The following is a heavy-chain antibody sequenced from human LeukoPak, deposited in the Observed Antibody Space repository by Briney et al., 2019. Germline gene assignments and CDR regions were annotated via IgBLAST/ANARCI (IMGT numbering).Heavy chain of an antibody. J-gene: IGHJ4*02. D-gene: IGHD2-2*01. CDR3: ARGWGVPDC. Sequence: PGGSLRLSCAASGFTFSSYSMNWVRQAPGKGLEWVANIKQDGSEKYYVDSVKGRFTISRDNAKNSLYLQMNSLRAEDTAVYYCARGWGVPDCWGQGTLVTVSS. CDR1: GFTFSSYS. V-gene: IGHV3-7*01. CDR2: IKQDGSEK.